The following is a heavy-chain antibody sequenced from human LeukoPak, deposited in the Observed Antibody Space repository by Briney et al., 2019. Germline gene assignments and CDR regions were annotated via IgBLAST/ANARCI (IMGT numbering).Heavy chain of an antibody. Sequence: GGSLRLSCAASGFTFSNYDMHWVRQAPGKGLEWVSYISSSSSTIYYADSVKGRFTISRDNAKNSLYLQMNSLRAEDTAVYYCARAPTWQWLPYDAFDIWGQGTMVTVSS. CDR2: ISSSSSTI. CDR1: GFTFSNYD. V-gene: IGHV3-48*01. CDR3: ARAPTWQWLPYDAFDI. D-gene: IGHD6-19*01. J-gene: IGHJ3*02.